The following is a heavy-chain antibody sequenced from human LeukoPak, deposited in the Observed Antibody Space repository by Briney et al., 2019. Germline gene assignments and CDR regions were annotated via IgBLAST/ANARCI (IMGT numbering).Heavy chain of an antibody. CDR1: GFTFSNYA. J-gene: IGHJ6*02. Sequence: GGSLRLSCAASGFTFSNYAMHWVRQARGKGLDWVAFISYHGSDDYHADSVKGRFTISRDNSKNTLYLQMNRLRAEHTAVYYCARGATVTANFYFYGMDVWGQGTMVTVSS. V-gene: IGHV3-30-3*01. D-gene: IGHD4-17*01. CDR2: ISYHGSDD. CDR3: ARGATVTANFYFYGMDV.